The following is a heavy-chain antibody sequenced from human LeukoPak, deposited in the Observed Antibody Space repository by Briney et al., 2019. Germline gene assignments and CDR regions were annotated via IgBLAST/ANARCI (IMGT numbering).Heavy chain of an antibody. V-gene: IGHV4-39*07. CDR1: GGSISSSSYY. J-gene: IGHJ4*02. D-gene: IGHD3-22*01. CDR2: IYYSGST. Sequence: SETLSLTCTVSGGSISSSSYYWGWIRQPPGKGLEWTGSIYYSGSTYYNPSLKSRVTISVDTSKNQFSLKLSSVTAADTAVYYCARGPHDYYDSSGYFDYWGQGTLVTVSS. CDR3: ARGPHDYYDSSGYFDY.